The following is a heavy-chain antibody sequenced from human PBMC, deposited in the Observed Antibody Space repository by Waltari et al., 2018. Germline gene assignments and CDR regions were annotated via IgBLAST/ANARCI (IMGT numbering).Heavy chain of an antibody. CDR3: AKDSWLQLGPDY. CDR2: ISGSGGSR. Sequence: EVQLVESGGGLVQPGGSLRLSCAASGFTFSSYAMSWVRQAPGKGLEGVSAISGSGGSRYYADAGKGRFTIYRDNSKNRLYLQMNSLRGEETAVYYCAKDSWLQLGPDYWGQGTLVTVSS. J-gene: IGHJ4*02. D-gene: IGHD5-12*01. V-gene: IGHV3-23*04. CDR1: GFTFSSYA.